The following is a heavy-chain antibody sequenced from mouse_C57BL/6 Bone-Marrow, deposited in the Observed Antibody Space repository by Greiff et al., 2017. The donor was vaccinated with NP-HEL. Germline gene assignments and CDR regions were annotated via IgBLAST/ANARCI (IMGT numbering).Heavy chain of an antibody. J-gene: IGHJ1*03. Sequence: EVNVVESGGGLVQPGGSLKLSCAASGFTFSDYYMYWVRQTPEKRLEWVAYISNGGGSTYYPDTVKGRFTISRDNAKNTLYLQMSRLKSEDTAMYYCARHGYFWYFDVWGTGTTVTVSS. CDR1: GFTFSDYY. CDR2: ISNGGGST. D-gene: IGHD2-3*01. CDR3: ARHGYFWYFDV. V-gene: IGHV5-12*01.